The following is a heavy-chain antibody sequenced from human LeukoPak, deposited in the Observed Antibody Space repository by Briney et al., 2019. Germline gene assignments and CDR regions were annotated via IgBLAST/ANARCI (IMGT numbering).Heavy chain of an antibody. CDR2: IYYSGST. V-gene: IGHV4-39*01. CDR1: GGSISSSSYY. J-gene: IGHJ6*02. CDR3: AGLPCYGMDV. Sequence: SETLSLTCTVSGGSISSSSYYWGWIRQPPGKGLEWIGSIYYSGSTYYNPSLKSRVTISVDTSKNQFSLKLSSVTAADTAVYYCAGLPCYGMDVWGQGTTVTVSS.